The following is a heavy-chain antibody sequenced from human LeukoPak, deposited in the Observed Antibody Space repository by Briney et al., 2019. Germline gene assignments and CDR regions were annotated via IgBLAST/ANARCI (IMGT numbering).Heavy chain of an antibody. CDR1: GFTFSSYG. V-gene: IGHV3-33*08. Sequence: PGGFLRLSCAASGFTFSSYGMHWVRQAPGKGLEWVAVIWYDGSNKYYADSVKGRFTISRDNSKNTLYLQMNSLRAEDTAVYYCARGGRGRTGQLDYWGQGTLVTVSS. J-gene: IGHJ4*02. CDR2: IWYDGSNK. CDR3: ARGGRGRTGQLDY. D-gene: IGHD1-1*01.